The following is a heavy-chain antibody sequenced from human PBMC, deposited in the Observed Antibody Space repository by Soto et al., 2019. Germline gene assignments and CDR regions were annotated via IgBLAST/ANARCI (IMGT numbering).Heavy chain of an antibody. Sequence: EVQLLESGGGLVQPGGSLRLSCAASGFTFSSFAMTWVRQAPGKGLEWVSSLTGSGDSTYYADSVKGRFTISRDNSKNPLYLQMNGLRADDTALYYCAKGTAVTTGDMAYWGQGTLVTVSS. CDR2: LTGSGDST. V-gene: IGHV3-23*01. CDR3: AKGTAVTTGDMAY. D-gene: IGHD4-17*01. CDR1: GFTFSSFA. J-gene: IGHJ4*02.